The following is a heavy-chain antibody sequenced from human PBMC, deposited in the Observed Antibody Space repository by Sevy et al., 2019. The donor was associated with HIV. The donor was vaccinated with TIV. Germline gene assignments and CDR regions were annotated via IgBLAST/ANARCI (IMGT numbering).Heavy chain of an antibody. D-gene: IGHD6-19*01. CDR3: ARDQSSGWYNYYYYGMDV. Sequence: ASVKVSCKASGYTFTSYGISWVRQAPGQGLEWMGWISAYNGNTNYAQKLQGRVTMTTDTSTSTAYMELRSLGSDDTAVYYCARDQSSGWYNYYYYGMDVWGQGTTVTVSS. CDR2: ISAYNGNT. V-gene: IGHV1-18*01. J-gene: IGHJ6*02. CDR1: GYTFTSYG.